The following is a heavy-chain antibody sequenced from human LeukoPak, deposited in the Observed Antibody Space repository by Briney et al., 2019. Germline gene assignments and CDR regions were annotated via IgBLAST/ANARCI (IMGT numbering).Heavy chain of an antibody. CDR3: AKLFPYYYDSSGDDY. CDR2: IIPIFGTA. D-gene: IGHD3-22*01. J-gene: IGHJ4*02. V-gene: IGHV1-69*06. CDR1: GGTFSSYA. Sequence: SVKVSCKASGGTFSSYAISWVRQAPGQGLEWMGGIIPIFGTANYAQKFQGRVTITADKSTSTAYMELSSLRSEDTAVYYCAKLFPYYYDSSGDDYWGQGTLVTVSS.